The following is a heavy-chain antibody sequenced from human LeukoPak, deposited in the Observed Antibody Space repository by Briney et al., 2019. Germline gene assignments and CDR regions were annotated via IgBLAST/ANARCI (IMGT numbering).Heavy chain of an antibody. CDR2: ISGSGGST. Sequence: GGSLRLSCAASGFTFSSYAMSWVRQAPGKGLEWVSAISGSGGSTYYADSVKGRFTISRDNSKNTLYLQMNSLRAEDTALYHCARRRYCTSTSCHDAFDIWGQGTMVTVSS. CDR1: GFTFSSYA. CDR3: ARRRYCTSTSCHDAFDI. V-gene: IGHV3-23*01. D-gene: IGHD2-2*01. J-gene: IGHJ3*02.